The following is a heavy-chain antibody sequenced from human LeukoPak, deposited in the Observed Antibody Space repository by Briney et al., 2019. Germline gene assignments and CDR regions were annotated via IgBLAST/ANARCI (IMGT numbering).Heavy chain of an antibody. CDR2: IYTSGST. Sequence: SETLSLTCTVSGGSISSYYWSWVRQPAGKGLEWIGRIYTSGSTNYNPSLKSRVTMSVDTSKNQYSLKLSSVTAADTAVYYCARQKGDYDFWSGYWHSTYGMDVWGQGTTVTVSS. CDR3: ARQKGDYDFWSGYWHSTYGMDV. V-gene: IGHV4-4*07. D-gene: IGHD3-3*01. J-gene: IGHJ6*02. CDR1: GGSISSYY.